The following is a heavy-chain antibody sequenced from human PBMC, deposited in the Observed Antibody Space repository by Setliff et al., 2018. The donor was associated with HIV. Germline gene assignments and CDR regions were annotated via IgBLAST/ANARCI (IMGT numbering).Heavy chain of an antibody. J-gene: IGHJ4*01. CDR1: GFTFDDYG. V-gene: IGHV3-20*04. CDR2: IDGNGDIR. D-gene: IGHD2-15*01. Sequence: GGSLRLSCAASGFTFDDYGMNWVRQVPGKGLEWVSGIDGNGDIRGYADSVRGRFTISRDTAKTSLYLEMNSLRVEDTALYYCAKDGISGGAYPPYYFDYWGHGTLVTVSS. CDR3: AKDGISGGAYPPYYFDY.